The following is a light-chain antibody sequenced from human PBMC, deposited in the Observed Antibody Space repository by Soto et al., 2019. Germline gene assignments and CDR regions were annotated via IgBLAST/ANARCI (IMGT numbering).Light chain of an antibody. V-gene: IGKV1-33*01. CDR1: QDINIY. CDR2: DAS. Sequence: DIQMTQSPSSLFASVGDRVTITCQATQDINIYLNWYQQKPGKDPNLLIYDASNLEIGVPSRFSGSGSGTHFTFTISSLQTEDIGTYYCQQYDILPITFGRGTRLEI. CDR3: QQYDILPIT. J-gene: IGKJ5*01.